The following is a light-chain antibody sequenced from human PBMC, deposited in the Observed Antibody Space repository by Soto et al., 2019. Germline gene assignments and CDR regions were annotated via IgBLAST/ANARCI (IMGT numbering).Light chain of an antibody. CDR2: GAS. J-gene: IGKJ5*01. Sequence: DIQMTQSPSAMSASVGDRVTITCRASQGIHKYLAWFQQKPGKVPKRLIYGASSLQSGVPSRFSGSGSGTEFTLTISSLQPEDFATYYCLQHNFYPPTFGQGTRLAIK. CDR3: LQHNFYPPT. CDR1: QGIHKY. V-gene: IGKV1-17*03.